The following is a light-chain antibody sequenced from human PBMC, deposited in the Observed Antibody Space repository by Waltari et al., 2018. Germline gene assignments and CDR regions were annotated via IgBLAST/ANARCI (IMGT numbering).Light chain of an antibody. V-gene: IGKV3-20*01. CDR1: QSLTKRY. J-gene: IGKJ2*01. CDR3: QQYGSSILYT. CDR2: GAS. Sequence: VLTQSPDTLSLSPGERATVSCRASQSLTKRYLAWYQQKPGQAPRILIYGASSRAAGIPDRFSGSGSGTDFTLTISRLEPEDFAVYYCQQYGSSILYTFGQGTKLEIK.